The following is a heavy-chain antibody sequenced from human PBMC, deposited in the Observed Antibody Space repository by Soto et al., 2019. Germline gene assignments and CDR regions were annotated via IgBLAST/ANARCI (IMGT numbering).Heavy chain of an antibody. Sequence: NPSETLSLTCTVSGGSISSGGYYWSWIRQHPGKGLEWIGYIYYSGSTYYNPSLKSRVTISVDTSKNQFSLKLSSVTAADTAVYYCARGAPMGDSSWYWSQRNYYYGMDVWGQGTTVTVSS. CDR2: IYYSGST. V-gene: IGHV4-31*03. D-gene: IGHD6-13*01. J-gene: IGHJ6*02. CDR1: GGSISSGGYY. CDR3: ARGAPMGDSSWYWSQRNYYYGMDV.